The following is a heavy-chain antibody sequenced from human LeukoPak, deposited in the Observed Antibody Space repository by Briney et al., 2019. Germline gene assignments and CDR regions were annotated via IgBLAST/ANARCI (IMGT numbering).Heavy chain of an antibody. CDR2: LSYTGKT. D-gene: IGHD2/OR15-2a*01. CDR3: SEGYFEPFDH. CDR1: GVSVSTSH. Sequence: SETLSLTCNVSGVSVSTSHWNWIRQRPGKGLEWIGCLSYTGKTDYNPSLKSRVSISLGTSNNHFSLKLTSVTAADTAVYYCSEGYFEPFDHWGQGILVTVSS. J-gene: IGHJ4*02. V-gene: IGHV4-59*02.